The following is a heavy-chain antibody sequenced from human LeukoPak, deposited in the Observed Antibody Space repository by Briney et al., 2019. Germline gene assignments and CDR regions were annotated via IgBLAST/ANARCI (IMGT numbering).Heavy chain of an antibody. CDR1: GFAFSSYS. Sequence: GGSLRLSCAASGFAFSSYSMNWVRQAPGKGLEWVSSISTSSSYIYYADSVKGRFTISRDNARNSLYLQMNSLRAEDTAVYYCARGASVVAGNDNAFDIWGQGTMVTVSS. D-gene: IGHD6-19*01. V-gene: IGHV3-21*01. CDR2: ISTSSSYI. CDR3: ARGASVVAGNDNAFDI. J-gene: IGHJ3*02.